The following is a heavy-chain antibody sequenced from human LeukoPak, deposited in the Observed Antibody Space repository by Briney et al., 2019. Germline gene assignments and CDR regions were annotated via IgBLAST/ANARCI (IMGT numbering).Heavy chain of an antibody. Sequence: GGSLRLSCAASGFTFSSYSMNWVRQAPGKGLEWVSSISSSSSYIYYADSVKGRFTISRDNAKKSLYLQMNSLRAEDTAVYYCAXXXXVTXXXXPWGXGTLXXVSS. CDR3: AXXXXVTXXXXP. D-gene: IGHD2-21*02. J-gene: IGHJ5*02. V-gene: IGHV3-21*01. CDR2: ISSSSSYI. CDR1: GFTFSSYS.